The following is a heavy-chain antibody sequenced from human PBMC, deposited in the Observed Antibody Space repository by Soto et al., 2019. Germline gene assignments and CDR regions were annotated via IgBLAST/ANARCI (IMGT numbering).Heavy chain of an antibody. CDR3: ARVAVATRGIDS. CDR2: IIGNGNGA. J-gene: IGHJ4*02. CDR1: GFRFSDSW. Sequence: EVQLVESRGGVVQPGGSLRLSCVGSGFRFSDSWMHWVRQAPEKGLVWLSRIIGNGNGADYADFVKGRFTISRDNAKNTVYLQMNSLRDEDTAVYYCARVAVATRGIDSWGQGTLVTVSS. V-gene: IGHV3-74*01. D-gene: IGHD6-19*01.